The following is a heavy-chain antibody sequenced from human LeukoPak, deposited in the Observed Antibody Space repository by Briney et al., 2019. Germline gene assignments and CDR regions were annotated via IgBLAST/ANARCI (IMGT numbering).Heavy chain of an antibody. CDR3: ARGKVGAREYNWFDP. V-gene: IGHV1-69*04. CDR2: ILPILGIA. J-gene: IGHJ5*02. Sequence: SVKVSCKASGGTFSSYAISWVRQAPGQGLEWMGRILPILGIANYAQKFQGRVTITADKSTSTAYMELSSLRSEDTAVYYCARGKVGAREYNWFDPWGQGTLVTVSS. D-gene: IGHD1-26*01. CDR1: GGTFSSYA.